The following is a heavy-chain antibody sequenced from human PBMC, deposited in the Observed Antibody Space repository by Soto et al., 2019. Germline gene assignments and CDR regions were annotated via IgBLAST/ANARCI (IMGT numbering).Heavy chain of an antibody. V-gene: IGHV1-69*12. CDR1: GGTFSSYA. J-gene: IGHJ6*04. CDR3: ARAQQQLPRVYYYYGMDV. D-gene: IGHD6-13*01. CDR2: IIPIFGTA. Sequence: QVQLVQSGAEVKKPGSSVKVSCKASGGTFSSYAISWVRQAPGQGLEWMGGIIPIFGTANYAQKFQGRVTITADESTSTAYMELSSLRSEDTAVYYCARAQQQLPRVYYYYGMDVGGKVTTVTVSS.